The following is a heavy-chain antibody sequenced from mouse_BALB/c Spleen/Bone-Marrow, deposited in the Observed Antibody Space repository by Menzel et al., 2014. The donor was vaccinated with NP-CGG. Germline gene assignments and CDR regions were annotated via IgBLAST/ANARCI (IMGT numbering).Heavy chain of an antibody. J-gene: IGHJ2*01. CDR2: INPYNDGT. CDR1: GYTFTSYI. CDR3: ARGGGHYFDY. V-gene: IGHV1-14*01. Sequence: VQLQQSGPELVKPGASVKMSCKASGYTFTSYILHWVKQKPGQGLEWIGYINPYNDGTKYSEKFKGKATLTSDKFSSATYMELSSLTSEDSAVYYCARGGGHYFDYWGQGTTFTVSS.